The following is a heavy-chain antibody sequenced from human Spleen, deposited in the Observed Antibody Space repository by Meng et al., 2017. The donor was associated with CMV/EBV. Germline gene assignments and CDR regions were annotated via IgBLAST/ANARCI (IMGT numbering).Heavy chain of an antibody. V-gene: IGHV3-66*02. Sequence: SGVTVSRNYMSWVRQVPGKGLEWVSFIYSGGSTYYADSVKGRFTISGDSSKNTLYLQMNSLRAEDTAVYYCARVPVVRGVVSYHFDYWGQGTLVTVSS. CDR2: IYSGGST. D-gene: IGHD3-10*01. CDR3: ARVPVVRGVVSYHFDY. J-gene: IGHJ4*02. CDR1: GVTVSRNY.